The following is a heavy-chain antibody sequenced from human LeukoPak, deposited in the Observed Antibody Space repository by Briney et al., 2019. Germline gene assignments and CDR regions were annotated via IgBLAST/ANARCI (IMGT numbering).Heavy chain of an antibody. CDR1: GFTFSSYA. V-gene: IGHV3-23*01. J-gene: IGHJ6*04. CDR2: ISGSGGST. Sequence: PGGSLRLSCAASGFTFSSYAMSWVRQAPGKGLEWVSAISGSGGSTYYADSVKGRFTISRDNSKNTLYLQMNSLRAEDTAVYYCAKVGNGLYYYGMDVWGKGTTVTVSS. CDR3: AKVGNGLYYYGMDV. D-gene: IGHD1-26*01.